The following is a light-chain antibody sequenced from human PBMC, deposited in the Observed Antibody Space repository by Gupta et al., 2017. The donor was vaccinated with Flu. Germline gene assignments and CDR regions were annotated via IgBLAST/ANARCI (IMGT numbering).Light chain of an antibody. CDR1: QSLLHNNGNNY. J-gene: IGKJ4*01. V-gene: IGKV2-28*01. CDR3: MQTVPTQLT. CDR2: LGS. Sequence: VSPGEPASISCRSSQSLLHNNGNNYLDWYLQKPGLSPQLLIYLGSTRASGVPDRFSGSGSGTDFTLKISRVEAEDVGVYFCMQTVPTQLTFGGGTKVEIK.